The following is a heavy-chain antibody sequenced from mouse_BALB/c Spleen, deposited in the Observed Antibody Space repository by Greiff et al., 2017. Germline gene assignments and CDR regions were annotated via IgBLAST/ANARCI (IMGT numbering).Heavy chain of an antibody. Sequence: EVHLVESGPGLVKPSQSLSLTCTVTGYSITSDYAWNWIRQFPGNKLEWMGYISYSGSTSYNPSLKSRISITRDTSKNQFFLQLNSVTTEDTATYYCARRGGYDLYYAMDYWGQGTSVTVSS. V-gene: IGHV3-2*02. J-gene: IGHJ4*01. CDR2: ISYSGST. D-gene: IGHD2-2*01. CDR1: GYSITSDYA. CDR3: ARRGGYDLYYAMDY.